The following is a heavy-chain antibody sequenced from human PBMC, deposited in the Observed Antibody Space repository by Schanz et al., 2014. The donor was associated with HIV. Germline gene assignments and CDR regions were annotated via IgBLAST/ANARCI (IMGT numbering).Heavy chain of an antibody. V-gene: IGHV1-18*01. CDR2: ISTSNGNT. CDR3: AREKTTLNWFDP. Sequence: VQLMQSGAEVKKPGASVKVSCKTSGYIFTSNGISWVRQAPGQGLEWMGWISTSNGNTNYAQKFQGRVTMTTDTSTSTAYMELRSLRSDDTAVYYCAREKTTLNWFDPWGQGTLVTVSS. CDR1: GYIFTSNG. D-gene: IGHD4-4*01. J-gene: IGHJ5*02.